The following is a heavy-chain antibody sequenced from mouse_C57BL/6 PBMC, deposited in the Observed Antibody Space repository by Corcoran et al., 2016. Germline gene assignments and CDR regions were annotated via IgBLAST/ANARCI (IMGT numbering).Heavy chain of an antibody. J-gene: IGHJ3*01. V-gene: IGHV3-6*01. Sequence: VQLEESGPGLVKPSQSLSLTCSVTGYSITSGYYWNWIRQFPGNKLEWMGYISYDGSNNYNPSLKNRISITRDTSKNQFFLKLNSVTTEDTATYYCARRDSNYLAYWGQGTLVTVSA. D-gene: IGHD2-5*01. CDR2: ISYDGSN. CDR3: ARRDSNYLAY. CDR1: GYSITSGYY.